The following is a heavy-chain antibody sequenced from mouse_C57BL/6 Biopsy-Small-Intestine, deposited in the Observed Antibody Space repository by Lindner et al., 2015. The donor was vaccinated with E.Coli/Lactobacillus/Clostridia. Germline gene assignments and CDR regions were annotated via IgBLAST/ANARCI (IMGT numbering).Heavy chain of an antibody. J-gene: IGHJ2*01. V-gene: IGHV1-53*01. CDR3: ARGHGPITGTTPEKYYFDY. Sequence: SVKVSCKASGYTFTGNYMHWVRQAPGQGLEWMGRINPNSGGTNHAQKFQGRVTMTRDTSISTAYMELSRLRSDDTAVYYCARGHGPITGTTPEKYYFDYWGQGTLVTVSS. CDR2: INPNSGGT. D-gene: IGHD4-1*01. CDR1: GYTFTGNY.